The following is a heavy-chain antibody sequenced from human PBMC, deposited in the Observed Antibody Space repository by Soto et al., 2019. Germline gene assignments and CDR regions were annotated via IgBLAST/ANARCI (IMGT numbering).Heavy chain of an antibody. CDR3: ARSPQPTRGIHGYFDL. CDR1: GFTFNTYG. J-gene: IGHJ2*01. D-gene: IGHD1-26*01. Sequence: QVQLVESGGGVVQPGRSLGLSCAASGFTFNTYGMHWVRQAPGKGLEWVAAISYDGINKYYVDSVKGRFTISRDNSKNTLYVQMNSLRAEETALYYCARSPQPTRGIHGYFDLWGRGILVTVSS. V-gene: IGHV3-30*03. CDR2: ISYDGINK.